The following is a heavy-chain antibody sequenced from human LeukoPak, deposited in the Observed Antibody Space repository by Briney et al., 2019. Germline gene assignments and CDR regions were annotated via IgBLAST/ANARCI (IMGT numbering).Heavy chain of an antibody. CDR2: INTNTGNP. V-gene: IGHV7-4-1*02. J-gene: IGHJ6*03. CDR1: GYTFTSYA. CDR3: ASRPPSYYYYYMDV. Sequence: GASVKVSCKASGYTFTSYAMNWVRQAPGQGLEWMGWINTNTGNPTYAQGFTGRFVFSLDTSVSTAYLQISSLKAEDTAVYYCASRPPSYYYYYMDVWGKGTTVTVSS.